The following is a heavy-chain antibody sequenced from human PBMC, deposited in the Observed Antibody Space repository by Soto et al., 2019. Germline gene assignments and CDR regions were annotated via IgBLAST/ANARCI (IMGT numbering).Heavy chain of an antibody. CDR1: GFTFSSYA. CDR3: AKVVELPYSSGWSFDY. CDR2: ISGSGGST. J-gene: IGHJ4*02. Sequence: GGSLRLSCAASGFTFSSYAMSWVRQAPGKGLEWVSAISGSGGSTYYADSVKGRFTISRDNSKNTLYLQMNSLRAEDTAVYYCAKVVELPYSSGWSFDYWGQGTLVTVSS. D-gene: IGHD6-19*01. V-gene: IGHV3-23*01.